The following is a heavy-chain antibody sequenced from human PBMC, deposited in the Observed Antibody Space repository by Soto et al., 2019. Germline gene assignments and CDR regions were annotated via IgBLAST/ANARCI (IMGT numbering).Heavy chain of an antibody. CDR3: ARGGSLYWYFDL. J-gene: IGHJ2*01. V-gene: IGHV1-3*01. CDR1: GYTFTIYP. Sequence: APLKGDCKASGYTFTIYPMHRVRKDHGQRLEWMGWINAGNGNTKYSQKFQGRVTITRDTSASTAYMELSSLRSEDTAVYYCARGGSLYWYFDLWGRGTLVTVSS. CDR2: INAGNGNT. D-gene: IGHD1-26*01.